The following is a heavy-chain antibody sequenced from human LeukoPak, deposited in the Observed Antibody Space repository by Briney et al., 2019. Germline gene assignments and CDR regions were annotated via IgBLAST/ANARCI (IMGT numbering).Heavy chain of an antibody. CDR2: LDPNNGDT. J-gene: IGHJ3*02. CDR1: AYTFTGYY. V-gene: IGHV1-2*02. CDR3: ARRSRNGLDAFDI. Sequence: ASVKVSCKASAYTFTGYYLHWVRQAPGQGFQWVGWLDPNNGDTDYAQKFQGRVTMTRDMSISTAYMDLGRLTSADTAVYYCARRSRNGLDAFDIWGQGTMVTVSS. D-gene: IGHD1-14*01.